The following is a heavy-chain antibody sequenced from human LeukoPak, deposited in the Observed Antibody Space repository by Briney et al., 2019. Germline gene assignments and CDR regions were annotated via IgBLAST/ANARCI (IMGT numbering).Heavy chain of an antibody. V-gene: IGHV3-11*01. CDR1: GFTFSDYY. Sequence: PGGSLRLSCAASGFTFSDYYVSWIRQAPGKGLEWVSYISSSGSTIYYADSMKGRFTISRDNAKNSLYLQMNSLRAEDTAVYYCARASPRWELLRGSDYWGQGTLVTVSS. CDR2: ISSSGSTI. CDR3: ARASPRWELLRGSDY. D-gene: IGHD1-26*01. J-gene: IGHJ4*02.